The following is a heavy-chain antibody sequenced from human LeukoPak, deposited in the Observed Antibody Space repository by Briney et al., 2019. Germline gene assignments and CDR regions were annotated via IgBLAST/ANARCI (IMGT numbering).Heavy chain of an antibody. J-gene: IGHJ4*02. V-gene: IGHV1-18*01. D-gene: IGHD6-13*01. CDR3: ARDSGHSSSWFFDY. Sequence: GASVKVSCKASGYTFTTYNINWVRQAPGQGLEWMGWISAYNGNTNYAQKLQGRVTMTTDTSTSTAYMELRSLRSDDTAVYYCARDSGHSSSWFFDYWGQGTLVTVSS. CDR1: GYTFTTYN. CDR2: ISAYNGNT.